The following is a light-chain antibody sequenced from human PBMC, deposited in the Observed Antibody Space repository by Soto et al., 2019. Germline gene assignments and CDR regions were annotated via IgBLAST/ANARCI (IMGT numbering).Light chain of an antibody. CDR3: ALFMGNGISV. CDR1: SGSVSTANN. J-gene: IGLJ1*01. CDR2: STS. V-gene: IGLV8-61*01. Sequence: QTVVTQDSSFSVSPGGTVTLTCGLISGSVSTANNPNWYQQTPGQAPRTLIYSTSTRSSGVPDRFSGSILGNKAALTITGAQSDYESDYYCALFMGNGISVFGTGTKLTVL.